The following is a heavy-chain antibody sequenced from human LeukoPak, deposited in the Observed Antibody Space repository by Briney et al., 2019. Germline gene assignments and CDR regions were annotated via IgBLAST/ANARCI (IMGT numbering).Heavy chain of an antibody. CDR2: ISSSSSYI. Sequence: GGSLRLSCAASGFTFSSYSMNWVRQAPGKGLEWVSSISSSSSYIYYEDSVKGRFTISRDNAKNSLYLQMNSLRAEDTAVYYCARDAPARRDGDYEDFDYWGQGTLVTVSS. J-gene: IGHJ4*02. D-gene: IGHD4-17*01. CDR3: ARDAPARRDGDYEDFDY. CDR1: GFTFSSYS. V-gene: IGHV3-21*01.